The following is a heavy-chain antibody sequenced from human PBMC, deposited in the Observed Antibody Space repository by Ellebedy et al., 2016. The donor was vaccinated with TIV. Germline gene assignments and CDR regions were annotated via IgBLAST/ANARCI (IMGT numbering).Heavy chain of an antibody. CDR2: TRNKDHSYTT. Sequence: PGGSLRLSCAASGFTLSDHYMDWVRQAPGKGLEWVGRTRNKDHSYTTEYAASVKGRFIISRDDARKSVDLQMNSLKTEDTAVYYCALHWGVGGRGHNWGQGTLVTVSS. D-gene: IGHD2-15*01. CDR3: ALHWGVGGRGHN. V-gene: IGHV3-72*01. J-gene: IGHJ4*02. CDR1: GFTLSDHY.